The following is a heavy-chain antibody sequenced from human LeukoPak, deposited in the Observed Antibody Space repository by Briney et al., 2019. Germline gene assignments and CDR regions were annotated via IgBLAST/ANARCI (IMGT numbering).Heavy chain of an antibody. CDR2: IYPGDSDT. CDR1: GYSFVSHW. J-gene: IGHJ4*02. D-gene: IGHD6-19*01. Sequence: GESLKISCKASGYSFVSHWIVWVRQMPGKGLEWMGIIYPGDSDTRYSPSFQGQVTISADKSISTAYLQWSSLKASDTAMYYCARLRSIAVADYWGQGTLVTVSS. V-gene: IGHV5-51*01. CDR3: ARLRSIAVADY.